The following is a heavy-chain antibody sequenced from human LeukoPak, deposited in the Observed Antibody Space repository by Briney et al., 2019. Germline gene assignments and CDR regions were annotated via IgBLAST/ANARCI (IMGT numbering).Heavy chain of an antibody. CDR3: AREVAVEDAFDI. D-gene: IGHD4-23*01. V-gene: IGHV4-59*01. J-gene: IGHJ3*02. Sequence: SETLSLTCTVSGGSISSSYWNWIRQAPGKGLEWIGYIYNSGITNYNPSLKSRVTILVDMSQNQFSLRLTSVTAADTAVYYCAREVAVEDAFDIWGQGIKVTVSS. CDR2: IYNSGIT. CDR1: GGSISSSY.